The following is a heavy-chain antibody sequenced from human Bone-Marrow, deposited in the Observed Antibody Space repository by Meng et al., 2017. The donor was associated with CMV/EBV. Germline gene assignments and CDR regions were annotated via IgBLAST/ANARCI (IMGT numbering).Heavy chain of an antibody. J-gene: IGHJ4*01. V-gene: IGHV3-23*01. CDR3: AKVTVHGFFDD. D-gene: IGHD4-11*01. Sequence: GESLKISCAASGFTFSSYAMSWVRQAPGKGLEWVSAISGSGGSTYYADSVKGRFTISRDNSKNMLYLQMSSLRVEDTALYYCAKVTVHGFFDDWGQGTLVTVSS. CDR1: GFTFSSYA. CDR2: ISGSGGST.